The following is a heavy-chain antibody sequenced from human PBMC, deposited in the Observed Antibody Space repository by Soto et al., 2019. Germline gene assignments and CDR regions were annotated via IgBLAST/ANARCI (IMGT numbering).Heavy chain of an antibody. CDR3: VKTVYSSGWYPTRWDRYYFDY. CDR1: GGSISSSSYY. V-gene: IGHV4-39*01. J-gene: IGHJ4*02. CDR2: IYYSGST. D-gene: IGHD6-19*01. Sequence: SETLSLTCTVSGGSISSSSYYWGWIRQPPGKGLEWIGSIYYSGSTYYNPSLKSRVTISVDTSKNQFSLKLSSVTAADTAVYYCVKTVYSSGWYPTRWDRYYFDYWGQGTQDSVSS.